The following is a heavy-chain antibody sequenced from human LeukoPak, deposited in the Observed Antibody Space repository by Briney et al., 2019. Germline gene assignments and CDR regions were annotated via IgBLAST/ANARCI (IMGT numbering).Heavy chain of an antibody. J-gene: IGHJ4*02. CDR2: IYSGGST. D-gene: IGHD3-10*02. V-gene: IGHV3-66*01. Sequence: GGSLRLSCAASGFTVSSNYMSWVRQAPGKGLEWVSVIYSGGSTYYADSVKGRFTISRDNSKNTLYLQMNSLRDEDTAVYNCASLNTMYELDYWGQGTLVTVSS. CDR3: ASLNTMYELDY. CDR1: GFTVSSNY.